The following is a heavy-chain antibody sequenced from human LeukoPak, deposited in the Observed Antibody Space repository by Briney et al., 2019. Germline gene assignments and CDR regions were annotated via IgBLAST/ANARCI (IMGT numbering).Heavy chain of an antibody. Sequence: ASVKVSSKASVYTFTSCDINWVRQATGQGLEWMGWMNPNSGNTGYGQSFQGRITMTRGISIGTAYMELSNLTSEDTAIYYCTRGSSGRRDNWGQGTLVTVSA. CDR1: VYTFTSCD. V-gene: IGHV1-8*01. CDR3: TRGSSGRRDN. J-gene: IGHJ4*02. D-gene: IGHD6-19*01. CDR2: MNPNSGNT.